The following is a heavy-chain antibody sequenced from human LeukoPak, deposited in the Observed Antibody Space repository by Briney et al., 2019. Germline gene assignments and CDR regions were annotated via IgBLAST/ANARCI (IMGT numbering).Heavy chain of an antibody. CDR1: GFTFSSYG. J-gene: IGHJ6*02. CDR2: ISYDGSNK. Sequence: PGGSLRLSCAASGFTFSSYGMHWVRQAPGKGLEWVAVISYDGSNKYYADSVKGRFTISRDNSKNTLSLQMDSLRAEDTAVYYCARDLSMYYYYGMDVWGQGTTVTVSS. CDR3: ARDLSMYYYYGMDV. V-gene: IGHV3-30*03.